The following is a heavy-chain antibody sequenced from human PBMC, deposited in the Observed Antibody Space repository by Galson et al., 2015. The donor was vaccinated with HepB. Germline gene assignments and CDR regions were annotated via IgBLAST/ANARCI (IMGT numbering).Heavy chain of an antibody. Sequence: SLRLSCAASGFTFSNYAMSWVRQAPGKGLEWVAGISNSGGSTYHAGSAKGRFTIARDNSKNTLYLQMNSLRDEDTAVYYCAKGGAYYYGSTGHFDQWGQGTLVTVSS. V-gene: IGHV3-23*01. CDR2: ISNSGGST. CDR3: AKGGAYYYGSTGHFDQ. D-gene: IGHD3-10*01. CDR1: GFTFSNYA. J-gene: IGHJ4*02.